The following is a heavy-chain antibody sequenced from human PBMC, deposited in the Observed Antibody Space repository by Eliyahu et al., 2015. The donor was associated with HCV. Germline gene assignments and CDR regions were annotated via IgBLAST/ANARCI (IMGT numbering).Heavy chain of an antibody. Sequence: EVQLVESGGGLVKPGGSLRLSCXASGFXFXXXSXXWVRXAPGKGLEWVSSISSSSSYIYYADSVKGRFTISRDNAKNSLYLQMNSLRAEDTAVYYCARGGMVQGVHDYWGQGTLVTVSS. D-gene: IGHD3-10*01. CDR3: ARGGMVQGVHDY. V-gene: IGHV3-21*01. CDR2: ISSSSSYI. J-gene: IGHJ4*02. CDR1: GFXFXXXS.